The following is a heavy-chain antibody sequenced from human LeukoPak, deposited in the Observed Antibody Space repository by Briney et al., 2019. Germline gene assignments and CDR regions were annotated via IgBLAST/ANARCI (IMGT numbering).Heavy chain of an antibody. J-gene: IGHJ5*02. D-gene: IGHD1-26*01. Sequence: ASVKVSCKASGYTFTGYYMHWVRQAPGQGLEWMGWINPSGSSTLYAQKFQGRVTMTRDMSTTTDYMELSSLISEDTAVYYCARDNSVGDVAWWFDPWGQGTLVTVSS. CDR3: ARDNSVGDVAWWFDP. V-gene: IGHV1-46*01. CDR1: GYTFTGYY. CDR2: INPSGSST.